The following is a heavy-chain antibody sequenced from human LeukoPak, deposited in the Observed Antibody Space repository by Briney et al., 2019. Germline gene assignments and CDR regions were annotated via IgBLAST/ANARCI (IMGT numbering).Heavy chain of an antibody. V-gene: IGHV3-23*01. D-gene: IGHD1-26*01. CDR2: ISGSGYNT. Sequence: GGSLTLSCAASGFTFSSYRITWVGQAPGKGLEWVSTISGSGYNTYYADSVKGRFSISRDNSANTLYLHMNSLRAEDTASFSGAKNSGSYFIYYVDSWGKGTLVTVSS. J-gene: IGHJ4*02. CDR3: AKNSGSYFIYYVDS. CDR1: GFTFSSYR.